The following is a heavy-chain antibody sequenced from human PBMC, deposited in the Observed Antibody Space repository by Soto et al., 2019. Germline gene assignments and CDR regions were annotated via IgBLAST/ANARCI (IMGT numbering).Heavy chain of an antibody. CDR2: IYYSGST. V-gene: IGHV4-39*01. Sequence: SETLSLTCTVSGGSISSSSYYWGWIRQPPGKGLEWIGYIYYSGSTYYNPSLKSRVTISVDTSKNQFSLKLSSVTAADTAVYYCARRGGDMGTAFDHWGRGTLVTVSS. J-gene: IGHJ4*02. D-gene: IGHD3-16*01. CDR3: ARRGGDMGTAFDH. CDR1: GGSISSSSYY.